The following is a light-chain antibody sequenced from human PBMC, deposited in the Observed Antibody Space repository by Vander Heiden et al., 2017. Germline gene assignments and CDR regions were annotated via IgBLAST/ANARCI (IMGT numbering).Light chain of an antibody. Sequence: SYELTQPPSGSVSPGQTASITCSRDKLRYKYACWYQQKPGQSPVLIIYQDSKRPSGIPERFSGSNSGNTATLTISGTQAMDEADYYCQACDSSTDVVFGGGTKLTVL. CDR3: QACDSSTDVV. V-gene: IGLV3-1*01. J-gene: IGLJ2*01. CDR2: QDS. CDR1: KLRYKY.